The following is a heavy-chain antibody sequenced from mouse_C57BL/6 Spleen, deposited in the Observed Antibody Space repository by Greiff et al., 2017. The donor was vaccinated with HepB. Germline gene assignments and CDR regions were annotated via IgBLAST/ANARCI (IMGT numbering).Heavy chain of an antibody. CDR1: GFTFSSYA. Sequence: EVMLVESGGGLVKPGGSLKLSCAASGFTFSSYAMSWVRQTPEKRLEWVATISDGGSYTYYPDNVKGRFTISRDNAKNNLYLQMSHLKSEETAMYYCARDQRLAWFAYWGQGTLVTVSA. J-gene: IGHJ3*01. CDR3: ARDQRLAWFAY. CDR2: ISDGGSYT. V-gene: IGHV5-4*01. D-gene: IGHD1-2*01.